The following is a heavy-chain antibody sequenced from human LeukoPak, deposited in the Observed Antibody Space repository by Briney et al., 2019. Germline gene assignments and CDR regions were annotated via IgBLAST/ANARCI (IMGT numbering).Heavy chain of an antibody. CDR2: IYSGGST. J-gene: IGHJ4*02. CDR3: ARLGTISSGSLDY. V-gene: IGHV3-53*01. CDR1: GFTVSSNY. Sequence: GESLRLSCAASGFTVSSNYMSWVRQAPGKGLEWVSVIYSGGSTYYADAVKGRFTISRDNSKNTLYLQMNSLRAEDTAVYYCARLGTISSGSLDYWGQGTLVTVSS. D-gene: IGHD6-19*01.